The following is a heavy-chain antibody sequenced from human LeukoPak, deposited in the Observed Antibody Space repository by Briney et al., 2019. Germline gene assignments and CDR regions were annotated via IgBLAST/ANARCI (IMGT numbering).Heavy chain of an antibody. CDR3: AREDSSGSNDY. Sequence: ASVKVSCKASGYTFSGYYIHWVRQGPGQGLEWMGWINPNSGGTNYAQKFQGRVTMTRDTSISTAYMELSRLRSDDTAVYYCAREDSSGSNDYWGQGTLVTVSS. V-gene: IGHV1-2*02. CDR2: INPNSGGT. CDR1: GYTFSGYY. D-gene: IGHD6-19*01. J-gene: IGHJ4*02.